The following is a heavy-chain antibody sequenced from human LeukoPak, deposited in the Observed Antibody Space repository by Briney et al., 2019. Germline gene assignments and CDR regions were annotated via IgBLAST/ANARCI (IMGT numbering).Heavy chain of an antibody. V-gene: IGHV3-73*01. CDR2: IRSKANSYAT. Sequence: GGSLRLSCAASGFTFSGSAMPWVRQASGKGLEWVGRIRSKANSYATAYAASVKGRFTISRDDSKNTAYLQMNSLKTEDTAVYYCTSLKGGSGYESDYWGQGTLVTVSS. CDR1: GFTFSGSA. D-gene: IGHD3-22*01. CDR3: TSLKGGSGYESDY. J-gene: IGHJ4*02.